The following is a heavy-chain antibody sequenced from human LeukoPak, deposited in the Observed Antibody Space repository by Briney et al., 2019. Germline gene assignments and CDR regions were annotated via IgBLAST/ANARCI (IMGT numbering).Heavy chain of an antibody. J-gene: IGHJ4*02. CDR1: GFTFSDYY. Sequence: PGGSLRLSCAAPGFTFSDYYMSWIRQAPGKGLEWVSYISSSGSTISYADSVKGRFTISRDNAKNSLYLQMDSLRAEDTAVYYCARSGVRLREPTSYWGQGTLVTVSS. CDR3: ARSGVRLREPTSY. CDR2: ISSSGSTI. V-gene: IGHV3-11*04. D-gene: IGHD1-26*01.